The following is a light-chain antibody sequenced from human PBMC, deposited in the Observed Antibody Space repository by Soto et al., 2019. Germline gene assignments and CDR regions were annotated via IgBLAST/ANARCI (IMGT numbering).Light chain of an antibody. J-gene: IGKJ4*01. Sequence: IQLTQSPSSLSASVGDRVTITCRASQGFNSYLAWYQQKPGKAPKLLIYAASTLQSGVPSRFSGSRSGTHFTLTLSSLQPEDFATYYCQQLNSYPRSTFGGGTKVAIK. CDR2: AAS. CDR3: QQLNSYPRST. CDR1: QGFNSY. V-gene: IGKV1-9*01.